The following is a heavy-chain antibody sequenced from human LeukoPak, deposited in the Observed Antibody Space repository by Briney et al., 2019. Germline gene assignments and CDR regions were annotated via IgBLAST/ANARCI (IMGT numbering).Heavy chain of an antibody. CDR2: FYYTERT. J-gene: IGHJ3*02. V-gene: IGHV4-59*01. CDR1: GGSIRSYY. CDR3: ARTRDTAMTHDAFDI. Sequence: TSETLSLTCTVSGGSIRSYYWSWIRQPPGKGLEWIGYFYYTERTNYNSSLKSRVTISVDTSKNQFSLKLSSVTAADTAVYYCARTRDTAMTHDAFDIWGQGTMVTVSS. D-gene: IGHD5-18*01.